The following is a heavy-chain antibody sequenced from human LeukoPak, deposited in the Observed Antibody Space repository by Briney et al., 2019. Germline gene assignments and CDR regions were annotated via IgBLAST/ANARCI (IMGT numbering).Heavy chain of an antibody. CDR3: AKWTRRYYDSSGGIDY. J-gene: IGHJ4*02. CDR1: TFIFGSYS. V-gene: IGHV3-21*06. D-gene: IGHD3-22*01. CDR2: ISETSSHR. Sequence: GGTLRLSCVGSTFIFGSYSMNWVRQAPGKGLECVSYISETSSHRYYADSVKGRFTISRDNAQNSLYLQMNSLSAEDTGIYYCAKWTRRYYDSSGGIDYWGQGTLVTVSS.